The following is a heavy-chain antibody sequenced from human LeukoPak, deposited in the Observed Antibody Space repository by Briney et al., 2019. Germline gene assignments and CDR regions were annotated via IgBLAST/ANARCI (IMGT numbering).Heavy chain of an antibody. CDR3: AREHYDSSGYYGY. Sequence: GGSLRLSCAASGFTFSRYSMNWVRQAPGKGLEWVSYISRSGSTIYYADSVKGRFTISRDNAKNSLYLQMNSLRAEDTAVYYCAREHYDSSGYYGYWGQGTLVTVSS. D-gene: IGHD3-22*01. V-gene: IGHV3-48*01. CDR2: ISRSGSTI. CDR1: GFTFSRYS. J-gene: IGHJ4*02.